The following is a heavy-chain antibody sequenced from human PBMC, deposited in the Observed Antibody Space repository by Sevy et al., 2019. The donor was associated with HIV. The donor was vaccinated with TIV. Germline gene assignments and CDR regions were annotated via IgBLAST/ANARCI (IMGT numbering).Heavy chain of an antibody. CDR3: ANSYSGSYSHSYLDALDV. CDR1: GFSFSYYG. CDR2: ISHDGINE. Sequence: GGSLRLSCTGSGFSFSYYGIHWVRQAPGKGLDWVALISHDGINEYYADSVKGRFTISRDNSRNTVYLEMNSLRNEDTAIYFCANSYSGSYSHSYLDALDVWGQGTTVTVSS. V-gene: IGHV3-30*18. J-gene: IGHJ6*02. D-gene: IGHD1-26*01.